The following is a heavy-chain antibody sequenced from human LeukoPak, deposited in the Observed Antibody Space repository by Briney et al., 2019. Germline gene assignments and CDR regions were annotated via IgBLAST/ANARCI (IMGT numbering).Heavy chain of an antibody. CDR2: ISGSGGST. CDR1: GFIFGSYN. D-gene: IGHD3-22*01. Sequence: GGSLRLSCAASGFIFGSYNMNWVRQAPGKGLEWVSAISGSGGSTYYADSVKGRFTISRDNSKNTLYLQMNSLRAEDTAVYYCAKGGAYYYDSSGYFSMWGQGTMVTVSS. V-gene: IGHV3-23*01. CDR3: AKGGAYYYDSSGYFSM. J-gene: IGHJ3*02.